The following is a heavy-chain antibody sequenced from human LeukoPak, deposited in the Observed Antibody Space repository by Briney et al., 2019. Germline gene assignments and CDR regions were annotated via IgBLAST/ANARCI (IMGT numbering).Heavy chain of an antibody. Sequence: GASVKVSCKASGYSFSSYAMNWVRQAPGQGLEWMGWINTNTGNPTYAQGFTGRFVFSLDTSVSTAYLQISSLKSEDTAVYYCARGTVTYDYWGQGTLVTVSS. V-gene: IGHV7-4-1*02. CDR3: ARGTVTYDY. CDR1: GYSFSSYA. J-gene: IGHJ4*02. D-gene: IGHD4-17*01. CDR2: INTNTGNP.